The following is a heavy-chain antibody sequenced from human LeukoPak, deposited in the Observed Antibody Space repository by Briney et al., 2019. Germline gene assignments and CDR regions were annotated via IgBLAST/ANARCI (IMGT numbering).Heavy chain of an antibody. CDR1: GFTFSSYA. V-gene: IGHV3-23*01. D-gene: IGHD4-23*01. Sequence: PGGSLRLSCAASGFTFSSYAMSWVRQAPGKGLEWVSAISGSGGSTYYADSVKGRFTISRDNSKNTLYLQMNSLRAEDTAVYYCAKVPVVNLYYYYGMDVWGQGTTVTVSS. CDR2: ISGSGGST. J-gene: IGHJ6*02. CDR3: AKVPVVNLYYYYGMDV.